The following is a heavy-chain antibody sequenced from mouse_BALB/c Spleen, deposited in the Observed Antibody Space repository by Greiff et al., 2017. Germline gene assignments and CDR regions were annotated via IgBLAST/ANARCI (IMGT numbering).Heavy chain of an antibody. J-gene: IGHJ4*01. CDR1: GYTFTSYW. CDR3: ARPYDLYAMDY. D-gene: IGHD2-3*01. CDR2: INPSTGYT. Sequence: VQLQQSGAELAKPGASVKMSCKASGYTFTSYWMHWVKQRPGQGLEWIGYINPSTGYTEYNQKFKDKATLTADKSSSTAYMQLSSLTSEDSAVYYCARPYDLYAMDYWGQGTSVTVSS. V-gene: IGHV1-7*01.